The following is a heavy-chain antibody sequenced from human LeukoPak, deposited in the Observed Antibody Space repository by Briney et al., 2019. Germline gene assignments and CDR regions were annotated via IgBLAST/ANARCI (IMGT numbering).Heavy chain of an antibody. V-gene: IGHV1-69*05. CDR1: GGTFSSYA. D-gene: IGHD6-13*01. CDR2: IIPIFGTA. Sequence: SVKVSCKASGGTFSSYAISWVRQAPGQGLEWMGGIIPIFGTANYAQKFQGRVTITTDESTSTAYMELSSLRSEDTAVYYCAREGIAAAGTPYYFDYWGQGTLSPSPQ. J-gene: IGHJ4*02. CDR3: AREGIAAAGTPYYFDY.